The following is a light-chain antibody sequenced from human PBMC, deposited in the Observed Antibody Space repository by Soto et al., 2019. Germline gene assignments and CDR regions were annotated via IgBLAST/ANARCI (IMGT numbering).Light chain of an antibody. J-gene: IGKJ4*01. Sequence: EIVLTQSPGTLSLSPGESATLSCRASQSVSSSYLAWYQQKPGQAXXLLIYGASSRATGIPDRFSGSGSGTDFTLTISRLEPEDFAVYYCQQYGSSPPLTFGGGTKVDIK. CDR1: QSVSSSY. CDR3: QQYGSSPPLT. CDR2: GAS. V-gene: IGKV3-20*01.